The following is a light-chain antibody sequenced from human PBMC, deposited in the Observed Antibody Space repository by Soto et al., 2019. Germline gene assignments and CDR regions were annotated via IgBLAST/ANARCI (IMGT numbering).Light chain of an antibody. Sequence: DIVMTQSPDSLAVSLGERATINCKSSQSVLYSSNNKNYLAWYQQKPGQPPKLLIYWASTRESGVPDRFSGSRSGTDFTLTISSLQAEDVAVYYCQQYYSAPHTFGRGTKLEIK. CDR2: WAS. J-gene: IGKJ2*01. V-gene: IGKV4-1*01. CDR1: QSVLYSSNNKNY. CDR3: QQYYSAPHT.